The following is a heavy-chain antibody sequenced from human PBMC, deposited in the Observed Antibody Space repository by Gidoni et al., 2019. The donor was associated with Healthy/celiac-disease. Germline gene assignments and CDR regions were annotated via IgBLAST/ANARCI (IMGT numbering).Heavy chain of an antibody. CDR3: TRDWDTAMVTGFGL. V-gene: IGHV3-49*03. CDR1: GFTFGDYA. D-gene: IGHD5-18*01. CDR2: IRSKAYGGTT. Sequence: EVQLVESGGGLVQPGRSPRLSCTASGFTFGDYAMSWFRQAPGKGLEWVGFIRSKAYGGTTEYAASVKGRFTISRDDSKSIAYLQRNSLKTEDTAVYYCTRDWDTAMVTGFGLWGQGTLVTVSS. J-gene: IGHJ4*02.